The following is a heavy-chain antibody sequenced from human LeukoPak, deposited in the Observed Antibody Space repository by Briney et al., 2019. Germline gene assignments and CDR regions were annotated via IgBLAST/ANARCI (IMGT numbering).Heavy chain of an antibody. Sequence: SETLSLTCVVYGGSFSGYYWSWIRQPPGKGLEWIGEINHSGSTNYNPSLKSRVTISVDTSKNQFYLKLTSVTAADTAVYYCARDPSLFSGYFDSWGQGTLVTVSS. V-gene: IGHV4-34*01. CDR2: INHSGST. D-gene: IGHD2-15*01. J-gene: IGHJ4*02. CDR1: GGSFSGYY. CDR3: ARDPSLFSGYFDS.